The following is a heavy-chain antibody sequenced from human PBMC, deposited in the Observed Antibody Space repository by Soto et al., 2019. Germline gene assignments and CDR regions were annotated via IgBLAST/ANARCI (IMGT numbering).Heavy chain of an antibody. V-gene: IGHV1-18*01. CDR3: ARVAVAGTRVSWVNWFDP. D-gene: IGHD6-19*01. J-gene: IGHJ5*02. CDR1: GYTFTSYG. CDR2: ISAYDGNT. Sequence: QVQLVQSGAEVKKPGASVKVSCKASGYTFTSYGISWVRQAPGQGLEWMGWISAYDGNTNYAQKLQGRVTMTTDTATSTAYMELRSLRSDDTAVYYCARVAVAGTRVSWVNWFDPWGQGTLVTVSS.